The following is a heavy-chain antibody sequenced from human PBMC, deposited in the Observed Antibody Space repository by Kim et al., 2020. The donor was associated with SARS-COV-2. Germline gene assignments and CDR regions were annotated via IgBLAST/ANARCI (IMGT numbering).Heavy chain of an antibody. CDR3: AIYRPYYFDY. J-gene: IGHJ4*02. V-gene: IGHV4-39*07. Sequence: STYSNPPLKSRVTISVDTSKTQFSLELSSVTAADTAVYYCAIYRPYYFDYWGQGTLVTVSS. CDR2: ST.